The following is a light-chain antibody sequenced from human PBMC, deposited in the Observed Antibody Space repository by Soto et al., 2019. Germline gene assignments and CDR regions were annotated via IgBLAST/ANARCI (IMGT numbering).Light chain of an antibody. CDR2: GAS. V-gene: IGKV3-20*01. CDR1: QSVSSTY. CDR3: QQYVSSPPT. J-gene: IGKJ4*01. Sequence: EIVLTQSPGTLSLSPGERGTLSCRASQSVSSTYLAWYQQKPGQAPRLLIYGASNRATGIPDRFSGSGSGTDFTLNITRLEPEDFAVYYCQQYVSSPPTFGGGTKVEIK.